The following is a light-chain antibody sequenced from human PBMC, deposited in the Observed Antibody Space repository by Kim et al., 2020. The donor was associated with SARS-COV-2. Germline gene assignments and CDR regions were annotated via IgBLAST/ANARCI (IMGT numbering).Light chain of an antibody. CDR3: QAWNSSTVV. J-gene: IGLJ2*01. V-gene: IGLV3-1*01. CDR1: KLGDKY. Sequence: SVAQGKAASITCSGDKLGDKYACWYQQKPGQSPVLVIYQDSKRPSGIPERFSGSDTGNTATLTIGGTQAMDEADYYCQAWNSSTVVFGGGTQLTVL. CDR2: QDS.